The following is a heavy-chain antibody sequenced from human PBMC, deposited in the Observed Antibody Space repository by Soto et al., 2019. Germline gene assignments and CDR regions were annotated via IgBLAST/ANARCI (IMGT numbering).Heavy chain of an antibody. CDR3: SRDGPYSSTDY. J-gene: IGHJ4*02. D-gene: IGHD6-19*01. CDR1: GFTFSDYY. CDR2: TTSSSTS. V-gene: IGHV3-11*04. Sequence: AGGSLRLSCAASGFTFSDYYISWIRQAPGKGLEWISYTTSSSTSFYADSVKGRFTISRDNAKNSLFLQMNSLRAEDTAVYYCSRDGPYSSTDYWGQGTLVTVSS.